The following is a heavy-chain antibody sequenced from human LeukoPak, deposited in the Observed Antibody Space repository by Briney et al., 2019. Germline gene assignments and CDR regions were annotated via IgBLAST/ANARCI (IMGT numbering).Heavy chain of an antibody. D-gene: IGHD3-10*01. CDR1: GFTFSSYS. CDR2: ISSSSSYI. CDR3: ACLVAPRVGVRGDDAFDI. Sequence: GGSLRLSCAASGFTFSSYSMNWVRQAPGKGLEWVSSISSSSSYIYYADSVKGRFTISRDNAKNSLYLQMNSLRAEDTAVYYCACLVAPRVGVRGDDAFDIWGQGTMVTVSS. V-gene: IGHV3-21*01. J-gene: IGHJ3*02.